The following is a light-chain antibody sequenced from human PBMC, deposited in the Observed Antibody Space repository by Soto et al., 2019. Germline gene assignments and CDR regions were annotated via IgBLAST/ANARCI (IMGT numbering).Light chain of an antibody. CDR3: QQRSNWPRT. Sequence: EIVLTQSPGTLSLSPGERATLSCRASENVAGSYLAWYQQKPGQAPRLLIHGASTRATGIADRFSGSGSGTDFTLTISSLEPEDFAVYYCQQRSNWPRTFGQGTKVDIK. V-gene: IGKV3D-20*02. CDR2: GAS. CDR1: ENVAGSY. J-gene: IGKJ1*01.